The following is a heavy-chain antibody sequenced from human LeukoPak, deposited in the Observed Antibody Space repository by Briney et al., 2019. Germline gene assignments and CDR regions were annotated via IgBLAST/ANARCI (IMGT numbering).Heavy chain of an antibody. J-gene: IGHJ4*02. V-gene: IGHV3-30*02. D-gene: IGHD3-10*01. CDR1: GFSFSSYG. Sequence: PGGSLRLSCAASGFSFSSYGMHWVRQAPGKGLEWVAFIRYDGSNKYYADSVKGRFTISRDNSKNTLYLQMNSLRAEDTAVYYCAKDLASYYYGSGSYYRGLDYWGQGTLVTVSS. CDR3: AKDLASYYYGSGSYYRGLDY. CDR2: IRYDGSNK.